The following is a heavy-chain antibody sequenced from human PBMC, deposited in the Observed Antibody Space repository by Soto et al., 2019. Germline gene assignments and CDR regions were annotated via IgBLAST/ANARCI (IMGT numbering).Heavy chain of an antibody. J-gene: IGHJ4*02. CDR2: FSLSGTT. V-gene: IGHV4-4*07. Sequence: QVQLQESGPGLMKPSETLSLTCTVSGASITGSSSWSWIRQPAGKGLEWIGRFSLSGTTNYNPSLRSRVTMSADVSKNQFSLRLTSVTAADTALYYCARGMTPPGAPAWYYFDSLGPGTLVNVSS. D-gene: IGHD2-8*02. CDR1: GASITGSSS. CDR3: ARGMTPPGAPAWYYFDS.